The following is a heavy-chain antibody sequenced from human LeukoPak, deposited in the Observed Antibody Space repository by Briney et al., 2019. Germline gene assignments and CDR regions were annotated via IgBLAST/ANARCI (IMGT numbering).Heavy chain of an antibody. V-gene: IGHV1-46*01. CDR1: GYTFTSYY. CDR2: INPSGGST. D-gene: IGHD2-2*01. CDR3: ARVRVVAPAAVLGGFDP. J-gene: IGHJ5*02. Sequence: ASVKVSCKASGYTFTSYYMHWVRQAPGQGLEWMGIINPSGGSTSYAQKFQGRVTMTRDTSTSTVYMELSRLRSDDTAVYYCARVRVVAPAAVLGGFDPWGQGTLVTVSS.